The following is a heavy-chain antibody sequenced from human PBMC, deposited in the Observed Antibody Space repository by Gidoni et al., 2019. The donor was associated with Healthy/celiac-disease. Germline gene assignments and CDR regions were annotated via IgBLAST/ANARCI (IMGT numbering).Heavy chain of an antibody. CDR3: ARDRSIAARPAYYYYGMDV. Sequence: QVQLVQSGAEVKKPGASVKVSFKASGYTFSGYSMHWVREAPGQGREWMGGINPNSGGTNYAQKLQGRVTMTRDTSISTANMELSGLRSDDTAVYYCARDRSIAARPAYYYYGMDVWGQGTTVTVSS. CDR1: GYTFSGYS. D-gene: IGHD6-6*01. CDR2: INPNSGGT. V-gene: IGHV1-2*02. J-gene: IGHJ6*02.